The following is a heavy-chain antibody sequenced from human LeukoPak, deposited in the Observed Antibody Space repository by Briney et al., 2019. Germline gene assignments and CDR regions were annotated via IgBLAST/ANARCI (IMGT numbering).Heavy chain of an antibody. J-gene: IGHJ4*02. CDR2: INHSGST. D-gene: IGHD7-27*01. Sequence: SETLSLTCAVYGGSVSGYYWSWIRQPPGKGLEWIGEINHSGSTNYNPSLKSRVTISVDTSKNQFSLKLSSVTAADTAVYYCARVPSPDDGDDYWGQGTLVTVSS. CDR1: GGSVSGYY. CDR3: ARVPSPDDGDDY. V-gene: IGHV4-34*01.